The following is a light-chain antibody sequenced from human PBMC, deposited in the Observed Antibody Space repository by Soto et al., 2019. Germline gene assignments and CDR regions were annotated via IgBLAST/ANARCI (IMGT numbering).Light chain of an antibody. J-gene: IGLJ2*01. CDR1: SSNIGSDT. CDR2: NNN. CDR3: SAWDGSLNGVL. Sequence: QSVLTQPPSASGTPGQRVTISCSGSSSNIGSDTVNWYQQLPGTAPKLLIYNNNQRPSGVPDRFSGSKSGTSASLAISGLQSEEEADYYCSAWDGSLNGVLFGGGTKLTVL. V-gene: IGLV1-44*01.